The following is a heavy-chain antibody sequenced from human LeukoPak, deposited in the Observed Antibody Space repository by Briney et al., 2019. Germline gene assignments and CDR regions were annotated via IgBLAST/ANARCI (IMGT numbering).Heavy chain of an antibody. J-gene: IGHJ3*02. CDR2: ISSSSGYI. Sequence: GGSLRLSCAASGFTFSSYNMNWVRQAPGKGLEWVSSISSSSGYIYYADSLKGRFTISRDNAKSSLYLQMNSLRAEDTAVYYCARDSGNYLDAFDIWGQGTMVTVSS. CDR1: GFTFSSYN. D-gene: IGHD1-7*01. V-gene: IGHV3-21*01. CDR3: ARDSGNYLDAFDI.